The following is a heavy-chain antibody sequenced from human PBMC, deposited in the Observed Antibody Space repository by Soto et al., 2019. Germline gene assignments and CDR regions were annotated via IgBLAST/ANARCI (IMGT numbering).Heavy chain of an antibody. Sequence: SGPTLVNPTQTLTLTCIFSGFSLRTSGVGVGWIRQPPGKALEWLGFIYCNDDKRYSPSLKSRLTITKDTSKNQVVLTMTNMDPVDTARYYCAKSGSSGWYGWSDPWGQGTLVTVSS. J-gene: IGHJ5*02. CDR1: GFSLRTSGVG. V-gene: IGHV2-5*01. D-gene: IGHD6-19*01. CDR2: IYCNDDK. CDR3: AKSGSSGWYGWSDP.